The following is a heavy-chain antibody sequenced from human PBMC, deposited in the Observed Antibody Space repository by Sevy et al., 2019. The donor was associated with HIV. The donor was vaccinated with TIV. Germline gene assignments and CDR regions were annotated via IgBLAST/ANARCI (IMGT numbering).Heavy chain of an antibody. CDR2: ISSSSNFV. J-gene: IGHJ6*02. V-gene: IGHV3-21*06. Sequence: GGSLRLSCTASGFPFSSYDMNWVRQAPGQGLEWISSISSSSNFVYQADSVKGRFTISRDNAKNSLFLQMNSLTVEDTAVYYCAGDRGVPRTRGSYQYGIDVWGQGTTVTVSS. CDR3: AGDRGVPRTRGSYQYGIDV. D-gene: IGHD3-16*01. CDR1: GFPFSSYD.